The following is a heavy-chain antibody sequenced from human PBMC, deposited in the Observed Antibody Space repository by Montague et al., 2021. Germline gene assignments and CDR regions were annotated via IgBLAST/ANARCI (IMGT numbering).Heavy chain of an antibody. V-gene: IGHV3-30*04. Sequence: SLRLSCAASGFMFSDYSLCWVRQAPGKGLEWVAGIWSNGSNIYYAESVKGRFTISRDNSENTGHLQMSSLRAEDTALYYCAILWFGGNWFDHWGQGTLVTVSS. CDR3: AILWFGGNWFDH. CDR1: GFMFSDYS. J-gene: IGHJ5*02. CDR2: IWSNGSNI. D-gene: IGHD3-10*01.